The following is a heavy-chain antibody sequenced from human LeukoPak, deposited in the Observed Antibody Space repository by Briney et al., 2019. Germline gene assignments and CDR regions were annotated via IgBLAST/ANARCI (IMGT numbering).Heavy chain of an antibody. Sequence: GGYLRLSCAASGFTFSSYGMHWVRQAPGKGLEWVAFIRYDGSNKYYADSVKGRFTISRDNSKNTLYLQMNSLRAEDTAVYYCAKRSYCSGGSCYATIDYWGQGTLVTVSS. V-gene: IGHV3-30*02. J-gene: IGHJ4*02. CDR1: GFTFSSYG. D-gene: IGHD2-15*01. CDR2: IRYDGSNK. CDR3: AKRSYCSGGSCYATIDY.